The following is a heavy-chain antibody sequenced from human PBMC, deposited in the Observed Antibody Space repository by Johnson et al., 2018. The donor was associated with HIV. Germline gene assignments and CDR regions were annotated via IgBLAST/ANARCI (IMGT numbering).Heavy chain of an antibody. CDR1: GFTFSSYG. V-gene: IGHV3-33*01. Sequence: QVQLVESGGGVVQPGRSLRLSCAASGFTFSSYGMHWVRQAPGKGLEWVAVIWYDASNKYSTDSVKGRFTISRDNAKNSLSLQMNSLRAEDTAVYYCARAPEVRGVDAVDVWGQGTVVTVSS. CDR2: IWYDASNK. J-gene: IGHJ3*01. D-gene: IGHD3-10*01. CDR3: ARAPEVRGVDAVDV.